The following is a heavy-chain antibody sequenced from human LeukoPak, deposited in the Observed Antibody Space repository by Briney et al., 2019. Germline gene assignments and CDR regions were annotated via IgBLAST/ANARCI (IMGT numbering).Heavy chain of an antibody. D-gene: IGHD4-17*01. CDR1: GGSISSYY. CDR2: IYYSGST. V-gene: IGHV4-59*08. Sequence: PSETLSLTCTVYGGSISSYYWSLIRQPPGKGLEWIGYIYYSGSTNYNPSLKSRVTISVDTSKNQSSLKLSSVTTADTAVYYCARRSVGDWFDPWGQGTLVTVSS. J-gene: IGHJ5*02. CDR3: ARRSVGDWFDP.